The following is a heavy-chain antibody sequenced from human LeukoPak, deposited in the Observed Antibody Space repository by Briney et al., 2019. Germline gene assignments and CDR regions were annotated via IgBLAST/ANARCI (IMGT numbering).Heavy chain of an antibody. D-gene: IGHD3-22*01. J-gene: IGHJ6*02. CDR2: ISYDGSNK. V-gene: IGHV3-30*18. Sequence: GRSLRLSCAASGFTFSSYGMHWVRQAPGKGLEWVAVISYDGSNKYYADSVKGRFTISRDNSKNTLYLQMNSLRAEDTAVYYCAKRAGGIPPRYYYDSSGFYGMDVWGQGTTVTVSS. CDR3: AKRAGGIPPRYYYDSSGFYGMDV. CDR1: GFTFSSYG.